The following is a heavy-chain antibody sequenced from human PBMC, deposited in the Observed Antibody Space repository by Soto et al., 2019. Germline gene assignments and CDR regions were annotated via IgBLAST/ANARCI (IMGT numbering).Heavy chain of an antibody. V-gene: IGHV4-30-4*01. Sequence: SETLSLTCSVSGDSISTVDYFWAWVRQPPGQALEYIGYIYKSATTYYNPSFESRVAISLDTSKSQFSLNVTSLTAADTAVYFCARGRYCLTGRCFPNWFDSWGQGTLVTSPQ. D-gene: IGHD2-15*01. CDR2: IYKSATT. CDR1: GDSISTVDYF. J-gene: IGHJ5*01. CDR3: ARGRYCLTGRCFPNWFDS.